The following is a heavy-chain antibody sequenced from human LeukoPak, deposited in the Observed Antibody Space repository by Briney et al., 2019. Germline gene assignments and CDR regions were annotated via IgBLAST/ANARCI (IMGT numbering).Heavy chain of an antibody. CDR2: ISYDGSNK. J-gene: IGHJ4*02. Sequence: PGGSLRLSCAASGFTFSSYAMHWVRQAPGKGLEWVAVISYDGSNKYYADSVKGRFTISRDSSKNTLYLQMNSLRAEDTAVYYCARVGLPYCSRTSCYYFDYWGQGTLVTVSS. D-gene: IGHD2-2*01. CDR3: ARVGLPYCSRTSCYYFDY. CDR1: GFTFSSYA. V-gene: IGHV3-30-3*01.